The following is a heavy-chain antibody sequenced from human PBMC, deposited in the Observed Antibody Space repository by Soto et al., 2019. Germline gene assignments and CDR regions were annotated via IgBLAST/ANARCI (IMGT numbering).Heavy chain of an antibody. Sequence: QITLKESGPTLVKPTQTLTLTCTFSGFSLTTRGVGVGWIRQPPGKALECLALIYWDDDKRYSPSLQSRLSITEDTSKNQVVLTMTNVDPVDTATYYCAHIPNYYQYDWFDPLGQGTLVSVSS. CDR1: GFSLTTRGVG. CDR3: AHIPNYYQYDWFDP. CDR2: IYWDDDK. V-gene: IGHV2-5*02. J-gene: IGHJ5*02. D-gene: IGHD3-16*01.